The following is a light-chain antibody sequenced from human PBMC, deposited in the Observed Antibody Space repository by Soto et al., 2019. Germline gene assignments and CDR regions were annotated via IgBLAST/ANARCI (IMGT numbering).Light chain of an antibody. V-gene: IGLV1-47*01. CDR2: KNN. Sequence: QAVVTQPPSASGTPGQRVSISCSGSASNVGSTYVFCYQQVPGTAPTLLINKNNQRPPGVSHRFSGSKSGTSASLAISGLRVDDEAAYYCASWYNDLNGPIFGGGTKLTVL. CDR1: ASNVGSTY. J-gene: IGLJ2*01. CDR3: ASWYNDLNGPI.